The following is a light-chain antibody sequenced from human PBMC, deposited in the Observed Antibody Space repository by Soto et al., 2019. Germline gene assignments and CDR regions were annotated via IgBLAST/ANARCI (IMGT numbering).Light chain of an antibody. CDR2: KAS. CDR1: QDVSQW. J-gene: IGKJ2*01. CDR3: QHYDSYPYT. Sequence: DIHMTQSPSTLSASVGDTVTITCRASQDVSQWLAWYQERPGKPPKLLIYKASSLERGVPSRFRGRGSETEFTLTIRDLQPDDFAPYYCQHYDSYPYTFGQGTRLEI. V-gene: IGKV1-5*03.